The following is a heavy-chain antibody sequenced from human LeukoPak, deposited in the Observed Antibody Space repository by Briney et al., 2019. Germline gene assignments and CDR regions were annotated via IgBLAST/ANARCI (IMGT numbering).Heavy chain of an antibody. Sequence: PGGSLRLSCAASGFTFEDYAMHWVRQAPGKGLEWVSGISWNSGSIGYADSVKGRFTISRDNAKNSLYLQMNSLRAEDTALYYCAKDRGSHFDYWGQGTLVTVSS. CDR2: ISWNSGSI. J-gene: IGHJ4*02. V-gene: IGHV3-9*01. CDR1: GFTFEDYA. CDR3: AKDRGSHFDY. D-gene: IGHD3-10*01.